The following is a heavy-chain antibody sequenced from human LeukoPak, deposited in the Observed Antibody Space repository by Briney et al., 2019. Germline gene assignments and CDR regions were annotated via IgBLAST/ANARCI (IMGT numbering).Heavy chain of an antibody. V-gene: IGHV4-38-2*02. CDR1: GYSISSGYY. D-gene: IGHD3-10*01. CDR3: ARNFRDAFNI. Sequence: SETLSLTCTVSGYSISSGYYWGWIRQPPGKGLEWIGSIYHSGSTYYNPSLKSRVTISVEPSKNQFSLKLSSVPAADTAVYYCARNFRDAFNIWGKGQWSPSLQ. J-gene: IGHJ3*02. CDR2: IYHSGST.